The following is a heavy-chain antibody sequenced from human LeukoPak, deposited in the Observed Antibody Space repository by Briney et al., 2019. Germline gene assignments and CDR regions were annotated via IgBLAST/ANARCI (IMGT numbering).Heavy chain of an antibody. D-gene: IGHD6-13*01. Sequence: PGGSLRLSCAASGFTVSSNYMSWVRQAPGKGLEWVSSVSSSSSYIYYADSVKGRFTISRDNAKNSLYLQMNSLRAEDTAVYYCARVIAAAGTSNWGQGTLVTVSS. CDR3: ARVIAAAGTSN. V-gene: IGHV3-21*01. CDR1: GFTVSSNY. CDR2: VSSSSSYI. J-gene: IGHJ4*02.